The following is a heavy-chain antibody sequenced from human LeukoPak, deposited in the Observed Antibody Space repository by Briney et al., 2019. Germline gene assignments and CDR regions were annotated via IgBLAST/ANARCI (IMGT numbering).Heavy chain of an antibody. D-gene: IGHD2-15*01. Sequence: SETLSLTCTVSGGSISSSSYYWGWIRQPPGKGLEWIGGVHYSGSTYYNPSLKSRVTISVDTSKNQFSLKLSSVTAADTAVYYCARDLRALGGFTDYWGQGTLVTVSS. V-gene: IGHV4-39*07. CDR2: VHYSGST. J-gene: IGHJ4*02. CDR1: GGSISSSSYY. CDR3: ARDLRALGGFTDY.